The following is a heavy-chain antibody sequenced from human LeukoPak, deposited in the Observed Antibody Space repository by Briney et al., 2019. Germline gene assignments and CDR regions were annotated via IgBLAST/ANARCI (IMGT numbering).Heavy chain of an antibody. V-gene: IGHV4-59*12. D-gene: IGHD5-18*01. CDR2: IYHTGIT. CDR3: ATGYTLFDY. CDR1: GGSISSYY. J-gene: IGHJ4*02. Sequence: SETLSLTCTVSGGSISSYYWSWIRQPPGKGLEWIGGIYHTGITNYNPSLKSRLTISVDESQNQFSLKLNSVTAADTAVYYCATGYTLFDYWGQGTLVTVSS.